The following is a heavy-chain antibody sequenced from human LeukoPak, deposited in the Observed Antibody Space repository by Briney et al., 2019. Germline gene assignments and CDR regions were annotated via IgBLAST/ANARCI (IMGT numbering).Heavy chain of an antibody. V-gene: IGHV4-31*03. CDR2: IYYSGST. CDR3: AREGIPNIRFDP. J-gene: IGHJ5*02. Sequence: SQTLSLTCTVSGGSISSGGYSWSWIRQHPGKGLEWIGYIYYSGSTYYNPSLKSRVTISVDTSKNQFSLKLSSVTAADTAVYYCAREGIPNIRFDPWGQGTLVTVSS. CDR1: GGSISSGGYS.